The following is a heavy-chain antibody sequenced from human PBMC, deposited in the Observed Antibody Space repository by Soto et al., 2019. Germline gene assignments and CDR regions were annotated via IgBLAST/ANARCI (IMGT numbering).Heavy chain of an antibody. CDR2: INHSGST. CDR1: GGSFSGYY. V-gene: IGHV4-34*01. Sequence: QVQLQQWGAGLLKPSETLSLTCAVYGGSFSGYYWSWIRQPPGKGLEWIGEINHSGSTNYNPSIKSRVTISVDTSKNQFSLKLSSVTAADTAVYYCARAILYSSGWSYYFHYWVQGTLVTVSS. D-gene: IGHD6-19*01. CDR3: ARAILYSSGWSYYFHY. J-gene: IGHJ4*02.